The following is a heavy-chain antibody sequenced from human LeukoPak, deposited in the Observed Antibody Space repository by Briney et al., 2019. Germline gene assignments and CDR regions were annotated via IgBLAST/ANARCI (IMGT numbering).Heavy chain of an antibody. J-gene: IGHJ3*02. CDR1: GGSISSYY. D-gene: IGHD6-19*01. CDR3: ARRRSGYSSGWPHAFDI. CDR2: IYYSGTT. V-gene: IGHV4-59*08. Sequence: SETLSRTCSVSGGSISSYYWSWIRQPPGKGLGWIGYIYYSGTTKFNPSLKSRVTISVDTSKNQFSLRLSSVTAADTAVYYCARRRSGYSSGWPHAFDIWGQGTLVTVSS.